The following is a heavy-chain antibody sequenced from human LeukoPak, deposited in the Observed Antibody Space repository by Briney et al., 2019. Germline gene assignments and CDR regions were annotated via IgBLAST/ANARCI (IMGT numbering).Heavy chain of an antibody. CDR1: GFTFSNHW. D-gene: IGHD5-24*01. Sequence: GGSLRLSCAASGFTFSNHWMIWVRQAPGKGLEWVGNIKQDGSEKQYADSVRGRFSISRDNAQTSLYLQMNSLRAEDTAVYYCARASDPWLQLTWGQGTLVTVSS. V-gene: IGHV3-7*05. CDR3: ARASDPWLQLT. CDR2: IKQDGSEK. J-gene: IGHJ5*02.